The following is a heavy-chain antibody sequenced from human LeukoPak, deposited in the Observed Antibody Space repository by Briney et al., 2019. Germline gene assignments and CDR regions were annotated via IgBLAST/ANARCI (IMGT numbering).Heavy chain of an antibody. CDR2: IYTSGST. Sequence: PSETLSLTCTVSGGSISSGSYYWSWIRQPAGTGLEWIGRIYTSGSTNYNPSLKSRVTISVDTSKNQFSLKLSSVTAADTAVYYCARENGDYDYWGQGTLVTVSS. CDR1: GGSISSGSYY. V-gene: IGHV4-61*02. J-gene: IGHJ4*02. CDR3: ARENGDYDY. D-gene: IGHD4-17*01.